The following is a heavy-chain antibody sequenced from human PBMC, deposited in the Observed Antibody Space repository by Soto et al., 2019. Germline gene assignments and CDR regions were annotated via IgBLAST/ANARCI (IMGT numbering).Heavy chain of an antibody. CDR2: IYWDDDK. Sequence: QITLKESGPTLVKPTQTLTLTCAFSGFSLTTVGVGVGWIRQPPGKALEWLALIYWDDDKRYSPSLKTRLSITKDTSKNQVVLMMTNMDPVDTGPYYCAHRRAFIGVVYGMDVWGQGTTVTVSS. CDR3: AHRRAFIGVVYGMDV. D-gene: IGHD3-3*01. CDR1: GFSLTTVGVG. V-gene: IGHV2-5*02. J-gene: IGHJ6*02.